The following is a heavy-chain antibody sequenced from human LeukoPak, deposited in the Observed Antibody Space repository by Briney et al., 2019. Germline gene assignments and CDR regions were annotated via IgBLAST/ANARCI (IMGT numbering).Heavy chain of an antibody. Sequence: SGTLSLTCAVSGGSISSNNWWSWVRQPPGKGLEWIGEIYPSGSTNYNPSLKSRVTISIDKSKNQFSLNLNSVTAADTAVYYCAREDSYYDTSPFDIWGQRTMVTVSS. CDR2: IYPSGST. J-gene: IGHJ3*02. D-gene: IGHD3-10*01. CDR3: AREDSYYDTSPFDI. V-gene: IGHV4-4*02. CDR1: GGSISSNNW.